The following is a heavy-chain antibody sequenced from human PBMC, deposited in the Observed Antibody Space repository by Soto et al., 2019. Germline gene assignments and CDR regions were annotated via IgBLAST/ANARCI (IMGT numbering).Heavy chain of an antibody. Sequence: SETLSLTCTVSGGSISSSSYYWGWIRQPPGKGLEWIGSIYYSGSTYYNPSLKSRVTMSVDTSKNQFSLKLSSVTAADTAVYYCARHASGSSGYYDYWGQGTLVTVSS. CDR2: IYYSGST. CDR1: GGSISSSSYY. V-gene: IGHV4-39*01. CDR3: ARHASGSSGYYDY. J-gene: IGHJ4*02. D-gene: IGHD3-22*01.